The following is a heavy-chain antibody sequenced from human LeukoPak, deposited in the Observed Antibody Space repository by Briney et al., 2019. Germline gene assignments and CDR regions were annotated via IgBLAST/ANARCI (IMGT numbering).Heavy chain of an antibody. CDR2: IYYSGTT. CDR3: ARRPGFWSGYSGVRWFDP. V-gene: IGHV4-59*12. Sequence: PSETLSLTCAVYGGSFSGYYWSWIRQPPGKGLEWIGHIYYSGTTIYNPSLDSRVTISVDTSKNQFSLKLSSVTAADTAVYYCARRPGFWSGYSGVRWFDPWGQGTLVTVSS. J-gene: IGHJ5*02. D-gene: IGHD3-3*01. CDR1: GGSFSGYY.